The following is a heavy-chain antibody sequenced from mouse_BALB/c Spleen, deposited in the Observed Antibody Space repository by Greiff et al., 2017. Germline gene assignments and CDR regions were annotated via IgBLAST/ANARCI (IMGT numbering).Heavy chain of an antibody. V-gene: IGHV14-3*02. J-gene: IGHJ2*01. CDR3: ARDYGSSFDY. Sequence: EGQLQQSGAELVKPGASVKLSCTASGFNIKDTYMHWVKQRPEQGLEWIGRIDPANGNTKYDPKFQGKATITADTSSNTAYLQLSSLTSEDTAVYYCARDYGSSFDYWGQGTTLTVSS. D-gene: IGHD1-1*01. CDR1: GFNIKDTY. CDR2: IDPANGNT.